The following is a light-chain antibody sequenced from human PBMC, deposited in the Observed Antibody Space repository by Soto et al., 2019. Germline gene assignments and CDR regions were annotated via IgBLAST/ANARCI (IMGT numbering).Light chain of an antibody. CDR3: GSYSSTDTPFV. J-gene: IGLJ1*01. Sequence: QSALTQPPSVSGSPGQSVTISCTGTSSDVGSYNRLSWYQQPPGTAPKLIMYEVNTRPSGVPDRFSGSKSVNTASLTISGLQAEDESDYYCGSYSSTDTPFVFGTGTKVTVL. V-gene: IGLV2-18*02. CDR2: EVN. CDR1: SSDVGSYNR.